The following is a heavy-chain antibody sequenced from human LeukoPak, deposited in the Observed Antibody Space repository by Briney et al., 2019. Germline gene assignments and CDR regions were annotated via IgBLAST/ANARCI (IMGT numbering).Heavy chain of an antibody. J-gene: IGHJ3*02. D-gene: IGHD1-26*01. CDR1: GGSISSYY. CDR2: IYTSGST. V-gene: IGHV4-4*07. Sequence: SETLSLTCTVSGGSISSYYWSWIRQPAGKGLEWIGRIYTSGSTNYNPSLKSRVTMSVDTSKNQFSLKLSSVTAADTAVYYCPRWGGVGASFSARNHDDAFDIWGQGTMVTVSS. CDR3: PRWGGVGASFSARNHDDAFDI.